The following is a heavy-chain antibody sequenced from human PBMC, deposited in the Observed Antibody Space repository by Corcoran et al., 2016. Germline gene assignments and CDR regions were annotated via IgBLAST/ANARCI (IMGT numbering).Heavy chain of an antibody. D-gene: IGHD2-2*01. J-gene: IGHJ4*02. V-gene: IGHV3-49*03. CDR3: TIKYCSSTSCYGYFDY. CDR2: IRSKDYGGTT. CDR1: GFTFGDYA. Sequence: EVQVVESGGGLVQPGRSLRLSCTASGFTFGDYAVTWFRQAPGKGLEWVGVIRSKDYGGTTDYRASVKGRFTISRDDSKNIAYLQMNTLKTDDTAFYYCTIKYCSSTSCYGYFDYWGQGTLVTVSS.